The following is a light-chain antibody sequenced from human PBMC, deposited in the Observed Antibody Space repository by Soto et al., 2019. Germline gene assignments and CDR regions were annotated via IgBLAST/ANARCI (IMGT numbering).Light chain of an antibody. CDR1: QSVTSY. J-gene: IGKJ5*01. CDR2: DAS. V-gene: IGKV3-11*01. CDR3: QQRSNWPIT. Sequence: EIVLTQSPATLSLSPGERATLSCRASQSVTSYLAWYQQKPGQAPRLLIYDASKRATGIPARFSGGGSGTDFPLTISSLEPEDFAVYYCQQRSNWPITFGQGTRLEIK.